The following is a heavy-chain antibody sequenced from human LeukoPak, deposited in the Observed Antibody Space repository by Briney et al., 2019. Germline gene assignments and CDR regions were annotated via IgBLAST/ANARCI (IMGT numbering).Heavy chain of an antibody. V-gene: IGHV3-21*01. Sequence: GGSLRLSCAASGFTFSSYSMNWVRQAPGKGLEWVSSISSSSSYIYYADSVKGRFTISRDNAKNSLYLQMNSLRAEDTAVYYGAPPPYSSSWYGVYWGQGTLVTVSS. CDR1: GFTFSSYS. D-gene: IGHD6-13*01. CDR3: APPPYSSSWYGVY. J-gene: IGHJ4*02. CDR2: ISSSSSYI.